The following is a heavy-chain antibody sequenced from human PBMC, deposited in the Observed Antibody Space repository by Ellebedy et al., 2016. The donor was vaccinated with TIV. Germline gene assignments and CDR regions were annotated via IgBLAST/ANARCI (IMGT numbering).Heavy chain of an antibody. Sequence: GGSLRLSCAASGFTFSSHWISWVRQFPGKGLEWVANMKPDGSQIYYMDSVKGRFTISRDNAKNSLYLQMNSLRAEDTAVYYCARDRGWLQFDYWGQGTLVTVSS. V-gene: IGHV3-7*01. CDR1: GFTFSSHW. D-gene: IGHD5-24*01. CDR3: ARDRGWLQFDY. J-gene: IGHJ4*02. CDR2: MKPDGSQI.